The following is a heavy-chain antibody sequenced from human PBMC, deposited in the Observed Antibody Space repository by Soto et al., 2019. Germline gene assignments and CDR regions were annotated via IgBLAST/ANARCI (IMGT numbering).Heavy chain of an antibody. V-gene: IGHV4-4*07. CDR3: ARVYDSGSYPYYYCAMDV. D-gene: IGHD3-10*01. Sequence: QVQLQESGPGLLKPSETLSLTCTVSGGSITSYYGSWIRQPARKGLEWIGHIYSTGSTNYNPSLTSRVTMSVDTSKNQFSLKLTSVSAAATAVYQCARVYDSGSYPYYYCAMDVWGQGTTVTVSS. J-gene: IGHJ6*02. CDR1: GGSITSYY. CDR2: IYSTGST.